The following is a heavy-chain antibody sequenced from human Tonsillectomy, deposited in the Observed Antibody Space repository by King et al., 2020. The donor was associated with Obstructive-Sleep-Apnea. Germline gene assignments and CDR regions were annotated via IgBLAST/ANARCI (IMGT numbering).Heavy chain of an antibody. CDR2: ISSDGSNV. CDR3: VTAPTMGITRRRFDY. D-gene: IGHD3-10*01. J-gene: IGHJ4*02. Sequence: VQLVESGGGLVQPGGSLSLSCVASGFTFSTSWMHWVRQAPGKGLVWVSRISSDGSNVMYADSVKGRFTITRDNAQDTLYLQMNSLRADDTALYYCVTAPTMGITRRRFDYWGQGTLVTVST. V-gene: IGHV3-74*02. CDR1: GFTFSTSW.